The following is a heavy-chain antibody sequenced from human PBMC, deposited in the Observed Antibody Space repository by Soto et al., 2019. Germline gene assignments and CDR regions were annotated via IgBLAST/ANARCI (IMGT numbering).Heavy chain of an antibody. CDR2: SSNSGSFT. V-gene: IGHV3-11*06. D-gene: IGHD1-1*01. J-gene: IGHJ4*02. Sequence: GSLRLSCAASGFTLTGPYVSWIRQAPGKGLEWIGYSSNSGSFTRYADSVKGRFSISRDNAKSSLYLQISSLRGDDTATYYCVKSGDNYNLLDYWGQGTPVTVSS. CDR1: GFTLTGPY. CDR3: VKSGDNYNLLDY.